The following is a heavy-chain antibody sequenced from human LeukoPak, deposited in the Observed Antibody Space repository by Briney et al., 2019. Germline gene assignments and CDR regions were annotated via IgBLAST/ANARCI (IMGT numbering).Heavy chain of an antibody. CDR1: GYTFTSYG. V-gene: IGHV1-8*01. CDR3: ARERRVGYSYGFGY. J-gene: IGHJ4*02. CDR2: MNPNSGNT. D-gene: IGHD5-18*01. Sequence: ASVKVSCKASGYTFTSYGINWVRQATGQGLEWMGWMNPNSGNTGYAQKFQGRVTMTRNTSISTAYKELSSLRSEDTAVYYCARERRVGYSYGFGYWGQGTLVTVSS.